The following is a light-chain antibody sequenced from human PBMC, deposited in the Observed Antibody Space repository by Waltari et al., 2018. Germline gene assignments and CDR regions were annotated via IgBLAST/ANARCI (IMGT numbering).Light chain of an antibody. CDR1: TSDVGGYNY. CDR3: CSLAGTFTWV. J-gene: IGLJ3*02. V-gene: IGLV2-11*01. CDR2: DVT. Sequence: SALTQPRSVSGSPGQSGTISCTGTTSDVGGYNYVSWYQHHTGKTPKLMIFDVTQRASGVPDRLSSSKPANPASLTIAGLQANDEADYYGCSLAGTFTWVFGGGTKVTVL.